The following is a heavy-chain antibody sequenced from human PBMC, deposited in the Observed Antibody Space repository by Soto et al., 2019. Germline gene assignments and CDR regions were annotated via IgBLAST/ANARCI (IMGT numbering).Heavy chain of an antibody. CDR2: IYYSGGT. CDR1: GGSISSYY. V-gene: IGHV4-59*01. CDR3: AREVAAAANWFDP. Sequence: SETLSLTCTVSGGSISSYYWSWIRQPPGKGLEWIGYIYYSGGTNYNPSLKSRVTISVDTSKNQFSLKLSSVTAADTAVYYCAREVAAAANWFDPWGQGTLVTVSS. D-gene: IGHD6-13*01. J-gene: IGHJ5*02.